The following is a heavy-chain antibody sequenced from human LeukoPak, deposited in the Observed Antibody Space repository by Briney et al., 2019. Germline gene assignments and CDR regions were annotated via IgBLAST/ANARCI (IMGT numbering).Heavy chain of an antibody. CDR3: ASLRRLVPPRY. CDR1: GFTFSSYW. D-gene: IGHD6-6*01. J-gene: IGHJ4*02. V-gene: IGHV3-7*01. CDR2: IKQDGSEK. Sequence: PGGSLRLSCAASGFTFSSYWMSWVRQAPGKGLEWVANIKQDGSEKYYVDSVKGRFTISRDNAKNSPHLQMNSLRAEDTAVYYCASLRRLVPPRYWGQGTLVTVSS.